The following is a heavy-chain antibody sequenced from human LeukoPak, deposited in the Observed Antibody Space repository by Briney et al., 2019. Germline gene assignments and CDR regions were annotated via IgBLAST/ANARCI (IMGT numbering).Heavy chain of an antibody. Sequence: GGSLRLSCAASGFTFSSYAMSWVRQAPGKGLKWVSAISGSGGSTYYADSVKGRFTISRDNSKNTLCLQMNSLRAEDTAVYYCAKDLYCSSTSCYLDYWGQGTLVTVSS. J-gene: IGHJ4*02. CDR2: ISGSGGST. D-gene: IGHD2-2*01. V-gene: IGHV3-23*01. CDR1: GFTFSSYA. CDR3: AKDLYCSSTSCYLDY.